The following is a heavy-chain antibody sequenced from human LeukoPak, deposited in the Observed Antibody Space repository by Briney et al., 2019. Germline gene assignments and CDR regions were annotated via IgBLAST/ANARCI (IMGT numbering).Heavy chain of an antibody. CDR2: INPNSGGT. CDR3: ARDPQWELNFDY. V-gene: IGHV1-2*06. CDR1: GYTFTGCY. Sequence: ASVKVSCKASGYTFTGCYMHWVRQAPGQGLEWMGRINPNSGGTNYAQKFQGRVTMTRDTSISTAYMELSRLRSDDTAVYYCARDPQWELNFDYWGQGTLVTVSS. J-gene: IGHJ4*02. D-gene: IGHD1-26*01.